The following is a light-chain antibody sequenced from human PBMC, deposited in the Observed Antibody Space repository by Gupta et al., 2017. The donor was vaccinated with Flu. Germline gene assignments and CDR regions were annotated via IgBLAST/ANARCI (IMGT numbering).Light chain of an antibody. CDR3: QQHDDLPVT. J-gene: IGKJ4*01. CDR2: DAS. CDR1: HDIRRF. Sequence: IQMTQSPSSLSASVGDRVTITCQASHDIRRFLNWYQQKPGKAPKLLIFDASKLETGFPSRFSGSGFGTSFTFTISILHPEDFAKYYCQQHDDLPVTFGGGTKVEIK. V-gene: IGKV1-33*01.